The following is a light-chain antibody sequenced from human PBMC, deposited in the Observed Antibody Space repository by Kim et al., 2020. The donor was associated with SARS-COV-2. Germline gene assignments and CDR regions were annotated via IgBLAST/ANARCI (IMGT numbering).Light chain of an antibody. Sequence: EIVLTQSPATLSLSPGERATLSCRASQSVSSYLAWYQQKPGQAPILLIYDASNRATGIPARFSGSGSGTDFTLTISSLEPEDFAVYYCQQRSNWPTFGQGTKVDIK. CDR1: QSVSSY. CDR3: QQRSNWPT. J-gene: IGKJ1*01. CDR2: DAS. V-gene: IGKV3-11*01.